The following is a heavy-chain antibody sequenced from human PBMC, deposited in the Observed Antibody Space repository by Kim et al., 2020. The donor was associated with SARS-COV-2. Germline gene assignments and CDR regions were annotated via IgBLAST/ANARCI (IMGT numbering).Heavy chain of an antibody. Sequence: KRRVTMSVDTSKNQFSLKLSSVTAADTAVYYCARDHFSCRSTSCYQWFDPWGQGTLVTVSS. D-gene: IGHD2-2*01. V-gene: IGHV4-4*06. J-gene: IGHJ5*02. CDR3: ARDHFSCRSTSCYQWFDP.